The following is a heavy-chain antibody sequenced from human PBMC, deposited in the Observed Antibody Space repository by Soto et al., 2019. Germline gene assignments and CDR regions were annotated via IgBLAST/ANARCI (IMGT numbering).Heavy chain of an antibody. Sequence: SQTLSRTFAISGDSVSSKSAAWNCISQSPSRGLEWLGRTYYRSKWYNDYAVSVKSRITINPDTSKNQFSLQLNSVTPEDTAVYYCARGGIVVVPAAMYYGMDVWAQGTTVTVS. J-gene: IGHJ6*02. CDR2: TYYRSKWYN. V-gene: IGHV6-1*01. D-gene: IGHD2-2*01. CDR1: GDSVSSKSAA. CDR3: ARGGIVVVPAAMYYGMDV.